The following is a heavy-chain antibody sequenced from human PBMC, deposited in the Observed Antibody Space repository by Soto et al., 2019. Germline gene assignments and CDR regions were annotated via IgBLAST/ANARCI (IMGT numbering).Heavy chain of an antibody. Sequence: GASVKVSCKASGYTFTSYAMHWVRQAPGQRLEWMGWINAGNGNTKYSQKFQGRVTITRDTSASTAYMELSSLRSEDTAVYYCATGGYSSSWYQLWAAGRDYYYYGMDVWGQGTTVTVSS. J-gene: IGHJ6*02. CDR2: INAGNGNT. CDR1: GYTFTSYA. D-gene: IGHD6-13*01. CDR3: ATGGYSSSWYQLWAAGRDYYYYGMDV. V-gene: IGHV1-3*01.